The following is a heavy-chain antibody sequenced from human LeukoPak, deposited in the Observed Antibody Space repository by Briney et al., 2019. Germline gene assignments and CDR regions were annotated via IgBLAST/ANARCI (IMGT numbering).Heavy chain of an antibody. D-gene: IGHD3-9*01. CDR2: IYYSGST. Sequence: PSETLSLTCTVSGGSISSDGYYWSWIRQHPGKGLEWIGYIYYSGSTYYNPSLKSRVTISVDTSKNQFSLKLSSVTAADTAVYYCARAPDNYDILTGPHSNYFDYWGQGTLVTVSS. J-gene: IGHJ4*02. CDR3: ARAPDNYDILTGPHSNYFDY. V-gene: IGHV4-31*03. CDR1: GGSISSDGYY.